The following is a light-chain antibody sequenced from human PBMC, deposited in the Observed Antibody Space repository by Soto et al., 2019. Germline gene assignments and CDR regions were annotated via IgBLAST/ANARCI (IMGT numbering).Light chain of an antibody. J-gene: IGLJ1*01. Sequence: QSVLPQPPSASGTPGQRITISCSGTTSNIESHTVNWYQQVPGTAPKLLINTNNQRPSGVPDRFSGSKSGASASLAINGLQSEDEATYYCATWDDSRTGVFGTGTKVTVL. CDR1: TSNIESHT. V-gene: IGLV1-44*01. CDR3: ATWDDSRTGV. CDR2: TNN.